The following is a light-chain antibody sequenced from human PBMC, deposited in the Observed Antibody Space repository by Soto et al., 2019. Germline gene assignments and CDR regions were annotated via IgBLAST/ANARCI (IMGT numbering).Light chain of an antibody. CDR3: QQYHSWPA. Sequence: EVVMTQSPATLSVSPGERVTLSCRASQSVFSSLAWFEQKPGQAPRLLSYSAGIRPIGIPSRFSGSGSGTEFTLTSSSLQSEDFAVSYCQQYHSWPAFGRGTRLEIK. V-gene: IGKV3-15*01. J-gene: IGKJ4*02. CDR2: SAG. CDR1: QSVFSS.